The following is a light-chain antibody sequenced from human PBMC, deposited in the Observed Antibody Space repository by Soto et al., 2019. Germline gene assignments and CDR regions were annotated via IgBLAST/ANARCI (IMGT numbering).Light chain of an antibody. CDR3: NSYATGNTRV. CDR1: SSDIRDYDY. V-gene: IGLV2-14*01. CDR2: EVS. J-gene: IGLJ1*01. Sequence: SVLPQPASRSGSPGQSITISCTGSSSDIRDYDYVSLYQQHPGKAPKVLISEVSNRPSGVSNRFSGSKSGNTASLTISGLQAEDEADYYCNSYATGNTRVFGTGTKVTVL.